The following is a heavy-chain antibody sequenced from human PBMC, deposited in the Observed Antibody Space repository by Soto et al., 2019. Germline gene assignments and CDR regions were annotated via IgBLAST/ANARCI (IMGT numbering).Heavy chain of an antibody. CDR1: GYTFTSYG. Sequence: SVKVSCKASGYTFTSYGISWVRQAPGQGLEWMGGIIPIFGTANYAQKFQGRVTITADESTSTAYMELSSLRSEDTAVYYCARALVDYDILTGYYPRYRFDYWGQGTLVTVS. CDR2: IIPIFGTA. V-gene: IGHV1-69*13. D-gene: IGHD3-9*01. CDR3: ARALVDYDILTGYYPRYRFDY. J-gene: IGHJ4*02.